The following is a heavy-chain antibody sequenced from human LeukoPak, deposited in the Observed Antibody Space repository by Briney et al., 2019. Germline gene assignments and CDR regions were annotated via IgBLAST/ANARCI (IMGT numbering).Heavy chain of an antibody. Sequence: ASVKVSCRASGYTFTSYGISWVRQAPGQGLEWMGWINPNSGGTNYAQKFQGRVTMTRDTSISTAYMELSRLRSDDTAVYYCARGGWNYVRFYFDYWGQGTLVTVSS. D-gene: IGHD1-7*01. CDR1: GYTFTSYG. CDR3: ARGGWNYVRFYFDY. V-gene: IGHV1-2*02. CDR2: INPNSGGT. J-gene: IGHJ4*02.